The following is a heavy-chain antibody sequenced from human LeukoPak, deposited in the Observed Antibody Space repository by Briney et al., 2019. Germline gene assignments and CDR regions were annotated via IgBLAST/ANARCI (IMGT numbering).Heavy chain of an antibody. Sequence: GGSLRLSCAASGFTFSSYAMSWVRQAPGKGLEWVSAISGSGGSTYYADSVKGRFTISRDNSKNTLYLQMNSLRAEDTVVYYCAKATINYYDSSGSDGMDVWGQGTTVTVSS. CDR1: GFTFSSYA. CDR3: AKATINYYDSSGSDGMDV. D-gene: IGHD3-22*01. CDR2: ISGSGGST. J-gene: IGHJ6*02. V-gene: IGHV3-23*01.